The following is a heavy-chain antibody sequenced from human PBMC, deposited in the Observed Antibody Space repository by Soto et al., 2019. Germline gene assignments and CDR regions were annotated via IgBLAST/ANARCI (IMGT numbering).Heavy chain of an antibody. CDR2: IDPSDSYT. Sequence: GDSLKISWKGSGYSFTSYWISWVRQMPGKGMEWMGRIDPSDSYTNYSPSFQGHVTISADKSISTAYLQWSSLKASDTAMYYCARLTTRRIVRAGGPNWIEPWGQETLVTVS. CDR1: GYSFTSYW. V-gene: IGHV5-10-1*01. J-gene: IGHJ5*02. CDR3: ARLTTRRIVRAGGPNWIEP. D-gene: IGHD1-26*01.